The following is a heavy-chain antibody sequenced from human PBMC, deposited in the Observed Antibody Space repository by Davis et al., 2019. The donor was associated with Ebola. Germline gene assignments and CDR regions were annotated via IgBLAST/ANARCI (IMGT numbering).Heavy chain of an antibody. D-gene: IGHD1-26*01. V-gene: IGHV3-23*01. CDR2: ITGRSSGT. CDR1: GLTFSNYV. Sequence: PGGSLRLSCAASGLTFSNYVMAWVRQTPSKGLEWVSSITGRSSGTYYADSVKGRFTISRDNSRNTLYLQMNNLRADDTGLYYCAKGKSSGALDWFDPWGQGTLVTVSS. CDR3: AKGKSSGALDWFDP. J-gene: IGHJ5*02.